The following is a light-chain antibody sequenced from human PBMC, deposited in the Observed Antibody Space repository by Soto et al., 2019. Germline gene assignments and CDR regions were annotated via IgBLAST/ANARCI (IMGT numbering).Light chain of an antibody. J-gene: IGLJ2*01. CDR2: DVN. CDR3: TSCTTSTTMT. Sequence: QSVLTQPASVSGSPGQSITISCTGTSSDVGAYNYVSWYQQHPGKAPKLMIYDVNIRPSGVSNRFSGSKSGNTASLTISGLQAEDEADHYCTSCTTSTTMTLGGGTKVTVL. CDR1: SSDVGAYNY. V-gene: IGLV2-14*01.